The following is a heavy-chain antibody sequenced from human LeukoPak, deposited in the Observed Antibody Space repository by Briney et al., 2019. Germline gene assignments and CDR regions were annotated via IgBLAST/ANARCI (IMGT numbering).Heavy chain of an antibody. V-gene: IGHV4-61*02. Sequence: SQTLSLTCIVSGGSISRGSYYWNWIRQPAGKGLEWMGRSHNSGSTNYNPSLKSRVTISVDTSKNQFSLNLSSVTAADTAVYYCARQTFGVLYFDSWGPGTLVIVSS. D-gene: IGHD3-10*01. CDR3: ARQTFGVLYFDS. J-gene: IGHJ4*02. CDR1: GGSISRGSYY. CDR2: SHNSGST.